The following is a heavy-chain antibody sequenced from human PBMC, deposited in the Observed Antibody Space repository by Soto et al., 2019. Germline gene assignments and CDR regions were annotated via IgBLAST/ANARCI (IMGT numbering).Heavy chain of an antibody. CDR1: GFTFDDYA. Sequence: LRLSCAASGFTFDDYAMHWVRQAPGKGLEWVSGISWNSGRKGYADSVKGRFTTSRDNAKNSLYVQMNSLRVEDTALYYCAKSPSYYGDFDYWGQGTLVTVSS. V-gene: IGHV3-9*01. D-gene: IGHD4-17*01. J-gene: IGHJ4*02. CDR3: AKSPSYYGDFDY. CDR2: ISWNSGRK.